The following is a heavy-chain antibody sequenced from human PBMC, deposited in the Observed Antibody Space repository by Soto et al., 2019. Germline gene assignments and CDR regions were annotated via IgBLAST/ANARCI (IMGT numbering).Heavy chain of an antibody. Sequence: GGSLRLSCAASGFTFSSYWMSWVRQAPGKGLEWVANIKEDGSEKDYVDSVKGRFTISRDNAENSLYLQMNSLRAEDTAVYYCARGRYGMDVWGQGTTVTVSS. CDR2: IKEDGSEK. CDR3: ARGRYGMDV. V-gene: IGHV3-7*01. J-gene: IGHJ6*02. CDR1: GFTFSSYW.